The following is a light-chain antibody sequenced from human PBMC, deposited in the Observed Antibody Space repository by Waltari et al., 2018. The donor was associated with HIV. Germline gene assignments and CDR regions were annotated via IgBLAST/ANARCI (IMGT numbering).Light chain of an antibody. Sequence: QSALTQPASVSGSPGQSITISCTGTSSDVGGYNYVSWYQQPPGKAPKLMIYEVGNRPSGVSNRFSGSKSGNTAALTISGLQAEDEADYYCSSYTSSSTPYVFGTGTKVTVL. CDR3: SSYTSSSTPYV. CDR1: SSDVGGYNY. CDR2: EVG. V-gene: IGLV2-14*01. J-gene: IGLJ1*01.